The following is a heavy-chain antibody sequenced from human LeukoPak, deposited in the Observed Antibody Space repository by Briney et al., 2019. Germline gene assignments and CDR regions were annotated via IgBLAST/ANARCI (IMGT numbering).Heavy chain of an antibody. J-gene: IGHJ4*02. CDR3: ARATYSGSHKVGY. CDR1: GGSFSGYY. D-gene: IGHD1-26*01. Sequence: SETLSLTCAVYGGSFSGYYWSWIRQPPGKGLEWTGEINHSGSTNYNPSLKSRVTISVDTSKTQFSLKLSSVTAADTAVYYCARATYSGSHKVGYWGQGTLVTVSS. V-gene: IGHV4-34*01. CDR2: INHSGST.